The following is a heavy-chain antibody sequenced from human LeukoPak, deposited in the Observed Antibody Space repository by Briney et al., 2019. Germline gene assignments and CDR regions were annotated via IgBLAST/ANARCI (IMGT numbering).Heavy chain of an antibody. CDR3: ARDHYPYYYDSSGYFVAFGI. J-gene: IGHJ3*02. D-gene: IGHD3-22*01. CDR1: GYTFTSYG. Sequence: ASVKVSCKASGYTFTSYGISWVRQAPGQGLEWMGWISAYNGNTNYAQKLQGRVTMTTDTSTSTAYMELRSLRSDDTAVYYCARDHYPYYYDSSGYFVAFGIWGQLTMVTVSS. CDR2: ISAYNGNT. V-gene: IGHV1-18*01.